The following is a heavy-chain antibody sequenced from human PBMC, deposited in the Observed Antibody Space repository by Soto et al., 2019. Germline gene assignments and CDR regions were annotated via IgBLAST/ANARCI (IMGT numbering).Heavy chain of an antibody. CDR1: GGSFSGYY. Sequence: NPSETLSLTCAVYGGSFSGYYWSWIRQPPGKGLEWIGEINHSGSTNYNPSLKSRVTISVDTSKNQFSLKLSSVTAADTAAYYCARGKLSDYVWGSYRYHFDYWGQGTVVTVSS. CDR2: INHSGST. D-gene: IGHD3-16*02. V-gene: IGHV4-34*01. CDR3: ARGKLSDYVWGSYRYHFDY. J-gene: IGHJ4*02.